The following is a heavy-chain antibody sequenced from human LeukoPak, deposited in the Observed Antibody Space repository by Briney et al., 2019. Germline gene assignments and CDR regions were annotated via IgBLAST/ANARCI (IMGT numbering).Heavy chain of an antibody. CDR1: GYSISSGYY. J-gene: IGHJ6*03. Sequence: PETLSLTCAVSGYSISSGYYWGWIRQPPGKGLEWIGSIYHSGSTYYNPSLKSRVTISVDTSKNQFSLKLSSVTAADTAVYYCASFGTGRTHYYYMDVWGKGTTVTVSS. D-gene: IGHD1-7*01. V-gene: IGHV4-38-2*01. CDR3: ASFGTGRTHYYYMDV. CDR2: IYHSGST.